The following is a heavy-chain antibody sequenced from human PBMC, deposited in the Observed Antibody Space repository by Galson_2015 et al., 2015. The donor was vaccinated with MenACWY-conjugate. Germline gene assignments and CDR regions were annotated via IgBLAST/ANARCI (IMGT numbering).Heavy chain of an antibody. V-gene: IGHV3-7*03. CDR1: GFIFNNYW. Sequence: SLRLSCAASGFIFNNYWMSWVRQAPGKGPEWVANIKPDGSETNYVDKVRGRVTITRDKAKDTVYLEMNSLRAEDTAVYYCARDLGFYGRRNDSYSPDWGQGTLVTVSS. CDR2: IKPDGSET. CDR3: ARDLGFYGRRNDSYSPD. D-gene: IGHD4-11*01. J-gene: IGHJ4*02.